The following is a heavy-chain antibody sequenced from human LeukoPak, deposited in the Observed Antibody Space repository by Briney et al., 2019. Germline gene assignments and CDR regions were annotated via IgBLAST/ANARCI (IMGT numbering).Heavy chain of an antibody. J-gene: IGHJ6*02. CDR3: ARDDRCSSTSCYRLPLCYYYGMDV. V-gene: IGHV1-69*10. CDR2: IIPILGIA. Sequence: SVRVSSKASGGTFITYTISWGRQAPGEGLEWMGRIIPILGIANYTQKFQGRVTITADKSTSTAYLELSSLRSEDTAVYYCARDDRCSSTSCYRLPLCYYYGMDVWGQGTTVTVSS. CDR1: GGTFITYT. D-gene: IGHD2-2*01.